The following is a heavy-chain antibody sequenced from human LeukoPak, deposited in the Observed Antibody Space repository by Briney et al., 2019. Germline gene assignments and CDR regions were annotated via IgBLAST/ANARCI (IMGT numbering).Heavy chain of an antibody. CDR1: GFTLSSFT. CDR3: AKDSRITMVRGVIRGPFGY. V-gene: IGHV3-30-3*01. J-gene: IGHJ4*02. CDR2: ISYDESQK. D-gene: IGHD3-10*01. Sequence: GGSLRLSCAASGFTLSSFTMHWVRHNPGKGLEWVAVISYDESQKWYADSVKGRFTISRDNSKYTLYLQMNSLRAEDTAVYYCAKDSRITMVRGVIRGPFGYWGQGTLVTVSS.